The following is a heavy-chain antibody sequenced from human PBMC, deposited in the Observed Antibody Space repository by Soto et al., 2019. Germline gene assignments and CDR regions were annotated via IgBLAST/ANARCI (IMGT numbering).Heavy chain of an antibody. CDR2: ISGSGGST. CDR3: AKDPAIVVVIENYFDY. V-gene: IGHV3-23*01. J-gene: IGHJ4*02. D-gene: IGHD3-22*01. Sequence: GVSLRLSCAASGFTFGSLAVSWVSQAPGKGLEWVSAISGSGGSTYYADSVKGRFTISRDNSKNTLYLQMNSLRAEDTAVYYCAKDPAIVVVIENYFDYWGQGTLVTVSS. CDR1: GFTFGSLA.